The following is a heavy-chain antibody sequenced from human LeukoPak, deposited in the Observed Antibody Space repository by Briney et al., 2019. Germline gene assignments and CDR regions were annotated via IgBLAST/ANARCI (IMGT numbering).Heavy chain of an antibody. Sequence: GGSLRLSCAASGFTFDDYAMHWVRQAPGKGLEWVSGISWNSGSIGYADSVKGRFTISRDNAKNSLYLQMNSLRAEDTALYYCAKDRYGNYRFDPLGQGTLVTVSS. V-gene: IGHV3-9*01. J-gene: IGHJ5*02. D-gene: IGHD4-11*01. CDR1: GFTFDDYA. CDR2: ISWNSGSI. CDR3: AKDRYGNYRFDP.